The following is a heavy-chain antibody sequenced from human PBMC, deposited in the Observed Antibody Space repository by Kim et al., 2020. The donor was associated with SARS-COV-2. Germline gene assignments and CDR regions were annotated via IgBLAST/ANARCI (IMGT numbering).Heavy chain of an antibody. CDR2: IYHSGST. J-gene: IGHJ5*02. V-gene: IGHV4-4*02. D-gene: IGHD2-2*01. CDR3: FRRYCSSTSCPNWFDP. CDR1: GGSISSSNW. Sequence: SETLSLTCAVSGGSISSSNWWSWVRQPPGKGLEWIGEIYHSGSTNYNPSLKSRVTISVDKSKNQFSLKLSSVTAADTAVYYCFRRYCSSTSCPNWFDPWGRGTLVTVSS.